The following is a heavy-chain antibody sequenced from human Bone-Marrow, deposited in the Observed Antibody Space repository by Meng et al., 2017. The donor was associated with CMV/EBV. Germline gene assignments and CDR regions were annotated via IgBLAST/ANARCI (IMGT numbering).Heavy chain of an antibody. D-gene: IGHD3-3*01. J-gene: IGHJ4*02. Sequence: GESLKISCAASEFTFGNYAMSWVRQAPGKGLEWVANIKQDGSEKYYVDSVKGRFTISRDNAKNSLYLQMNSVRAEDTAVYYCARNIRGITIFGVVTHFDYWGQGTLVTVSS. CDR2: IKQDGSEK. CDR1: EFTFGNYA. V-gene: IGHV3-7*01. CDR3: ARNIRGITIFGVVTHFDY.